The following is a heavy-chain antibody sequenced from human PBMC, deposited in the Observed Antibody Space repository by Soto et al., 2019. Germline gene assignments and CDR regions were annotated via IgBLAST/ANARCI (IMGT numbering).Heavy chain of an antibody. CDR1: GDSISNLDYF. Sequence: QVQLLESGPGLVKPSQTLSLTCSVSGDSISNLDYFWAWICQPPGQALEYIGYIYKSATTYYNPSFESRVAISVDTSKRQFSLNVTSVTAADTAVYFCARGRYCLTGRCFPNWFDSWGQGALVTVSS. CDR3: ARGRYCLTGRCFPNWFDS. V-gene: IGHV4-30-4*01. D-gene: IGHD7-27*01. J-gene: IGHJ5*01. CDR2: IYKSATT.